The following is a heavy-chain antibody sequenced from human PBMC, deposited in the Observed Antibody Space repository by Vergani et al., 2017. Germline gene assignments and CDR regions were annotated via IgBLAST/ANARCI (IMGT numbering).Heavy chain of an antibody. J-gene: IGHJ4*02. D-gene: IGHD3-9*01. CDR3: ARDRARGRYYDILTGYSPSLDY. CDR2: IKQDGSEK. V-gene: IGHV3-7*01. Sequence: EVQLVESGGGLVQPGGSLRLSCAASGFTFSSYWMSWVRQTPGKGLEWVANIKQDGSEKYYVDSVKGRFTIPRDNAKNSLYLQMNSLRAEDTAVYYCARDRARGRYYDILTGYSPSLDYWGQGTLVTVSS. CDR1: GFTFSSYW.